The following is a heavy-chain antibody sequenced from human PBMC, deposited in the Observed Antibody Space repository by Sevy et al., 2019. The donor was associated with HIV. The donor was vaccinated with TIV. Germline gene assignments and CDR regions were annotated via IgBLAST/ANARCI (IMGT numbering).Heavy chain of an antibody. CDR2: TYYRSTWLY. D-gene: IGHD3-16*01. CDR3: ASGWGFRI. V-gene: IGHV6-1*01. J-gene: IGHJ3*02. Sequence: SQTLSLTCAISGDSVSNHGGAWNWIRHSPSRGLEWLGRTYYRSTWLYDYAPSVQGRISISPDTSKNQFSLQLNYVTPDDTAFYFCASGWGFRICGQGTMVTVSS. CDR1: GDSVSNHGGA.